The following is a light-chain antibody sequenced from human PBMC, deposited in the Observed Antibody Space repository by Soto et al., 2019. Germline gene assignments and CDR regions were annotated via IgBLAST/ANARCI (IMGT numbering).Light chain of an antibody. Sequence: QSVLTQPASVSGSPGQSITISCTGTSSDVVSYTLVSWYQQHPGKAPKLMIYEGSKRPSGVSNRFSGSKSGNTASLTTSGLQAEDEAEYYCCSYAGSSTFDVFGTGTKVTVL. CDR2: EGS. J-gene: IGLJ1*01. V-gene: IGLV2-23*01. CDR1: SSDVVSYTL. CDR3: CSYAGSSTFDV.